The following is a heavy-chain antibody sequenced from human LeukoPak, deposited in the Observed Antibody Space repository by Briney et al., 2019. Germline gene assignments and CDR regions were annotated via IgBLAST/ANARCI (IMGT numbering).Heavy chain of an antibody. CDR1: GGSISSYY. CDR2: IYYSGST. Sequence: SETLSLTCTVSGGSISSYYWSWIRQPPGKGLEWIGYIYYSGSTNYNPSLKSRVTMSVDTSKNQFSLKLSSVTAADTAVYYCARGGDSSGYYYVGFDYWGQGTLVTVSS. V-gene: IGHV4-59*12. J-gene: IGHJ4*02. CDR3: ARGGDSSGYYYVGFDY. D-gene: IGHD3-22*01.